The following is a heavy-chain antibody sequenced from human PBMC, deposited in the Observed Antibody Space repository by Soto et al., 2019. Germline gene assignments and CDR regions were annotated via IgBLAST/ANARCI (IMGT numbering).Heavy chain of an antibody. CDR3: ARSGYSYGPNPLLY. CDR2: IYYSGST. J-gene: IGHJ4*02. Sequence: QVQLQESGPGLVKPSQTLSLTCTVSGVSISSGGYYWSWIRQHPGKGLEWIGYIYYSGSTYYNPSLKSRVTRSVDTSKNQFSRKLSSVTAADTAVYYCARSGYSYGPNPLLYWGQGTLVTVSS. CDR1: GVSISSGGYY. D-gene: IGHD5-18*01. V-gene: IGHV4-31*03.